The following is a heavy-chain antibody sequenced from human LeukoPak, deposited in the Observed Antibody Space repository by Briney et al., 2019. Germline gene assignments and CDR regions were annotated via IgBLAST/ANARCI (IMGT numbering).Heavy chain of an antibody. CDR1: GYTFTSYG. CDR2: ISAYNGNT. V-gene: IGHV1-18*01. CDR3: ARDLIGSGYYYYYYMDV. Sequence: GASVKVSCKASGYTFTSYGITWVRQAPGQGLEWMGWISAYNGNTNYAQKLQGRVTMTTDTSTSTAYMELRSLRSDDTAVYYCARDLIGSGYYYYYYMDVWGKGTTVTVSS. J-gene: IGHJ6*03. D-gene: IGHD3-10*01.